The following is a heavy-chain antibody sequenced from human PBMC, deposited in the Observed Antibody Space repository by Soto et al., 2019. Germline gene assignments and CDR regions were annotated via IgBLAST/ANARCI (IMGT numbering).Heavy chain of an antibody. CDR2: IWNDGSGY. D-gene: IGHD6-13*01. Sequence: QVQLVESGGGVVQPGGSLRLSCAASGFTFNNYGMHWVRQAPGKGLEWVAVIWNDGSGYYYANSVKGRFTISRDNSKNTLYPQMSSLRAEDTAVYFCARRQISPPTRGAAAARGGMDVWGHGTTVTVSS. J-gene: IGHJ6*02. CDR1: GFTFNNYG. V-gene: IGHV3-33*01. CDR3: ARRQISPPTRGAAAARGGMDV.